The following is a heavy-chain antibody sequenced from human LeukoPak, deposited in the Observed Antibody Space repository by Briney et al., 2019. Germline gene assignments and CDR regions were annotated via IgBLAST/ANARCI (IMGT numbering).Heavy chain of an antibody. D-gene: IGHD6-13*01. CDR2: IYYSGST. CDR3: ARRAGYTGSWYEY. V-gene: IGHV4-61*08. Sequence: SETLSLTCTVSSGSVNSGGYYWNWIRQPPGKGLEWIGYIYYSGSTNYNPSLKSRVTISVDTAKNQLSLKLSSVTAADTAVYYCARRAGYTGSWYEYWGQGTLVTVSS. CDR1: SGSVNSGGYY. J-gene: IGHJ4*02.